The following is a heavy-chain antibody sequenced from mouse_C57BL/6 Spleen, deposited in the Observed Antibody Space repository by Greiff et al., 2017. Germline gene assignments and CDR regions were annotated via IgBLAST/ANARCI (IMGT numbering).Heavy chain of an antibody. D-gene: IGHD1-1*01. CDR1: GFSLTSYG. J-gene: IGHJ4*01. V-gene: IGHV2-2*01. CDR3: ARKPSITTVVAPYAMDY. CDR2: IWSGGST. Sequence: VQRVESGPGLVQPSQSLSITCTVSGFSLTSYGVHWVRQSPGKGLEWLGVIWSGGSTDYNAAFISRLSISKDNSKSQVFFKMNSLQADDTAIYYCARKPSITTVVAPYAMDYWGQGTSVTVSS.